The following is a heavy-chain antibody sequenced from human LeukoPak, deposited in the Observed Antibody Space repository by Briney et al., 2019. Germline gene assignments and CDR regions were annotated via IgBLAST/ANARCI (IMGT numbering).Heavy chain of an antibody. CDR1: GLSFSTYW. J-gene: IGHJ4*02. CDR2: VKHDGSEK. V-gene: IGHV3-7*03. Sequence: GGSLRLSCAVSGLSFSTYWMSWVRQAPGQGLEWVANVKHDGSEKYYVDSVKGRFTISRDNAKNSLYLQMNSLRAEDTAVYYCARGARGQWELYFDYWGQGTLVTVSS. D-gene: IGHD1-26*01. CDR3: ARGARGQWELYFDY.